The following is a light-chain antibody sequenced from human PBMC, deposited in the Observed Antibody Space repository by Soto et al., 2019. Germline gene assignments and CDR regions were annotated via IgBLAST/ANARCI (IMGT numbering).Light chain of an antibody. V-gene: IGKV1-9*01. CDR2: AAS. Sequence: IQLTQSPSSLSASVGDSVTITFRASQGISSFLAWYQQKPAKAPKLLIYAASTLQSGVPSRFSGSGSGTDFTLTISSLQPEDFATYFCQQLNSYPITFGQGTRLEI. J-gene: IGKJ5*01. CDR1: QGISSF. CDR3: QQLNSYPIT.